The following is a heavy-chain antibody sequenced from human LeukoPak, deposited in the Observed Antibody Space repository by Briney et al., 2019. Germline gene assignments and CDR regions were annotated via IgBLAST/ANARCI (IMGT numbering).Heavy chain of an antibody. Sequence: SVKVSCKASGGTFSSYAISWVRQAPGQGLEWMGGIIPILGIANYAQKFQGRVTITADKSTSTAYMELSSLRSEDTAVYYCASGHYYCSSTSCYDFYGMDVWGQGTTVTVSS. D-gene: IGHD2-2*01. V-gene: IGHV1-69*04. CDR3: ASGHYYCSSTSCYDFYGMDV. CDR1: GGTFSSYA. J-gene: IGHJ6*02. CDR2: IIPILGIA.